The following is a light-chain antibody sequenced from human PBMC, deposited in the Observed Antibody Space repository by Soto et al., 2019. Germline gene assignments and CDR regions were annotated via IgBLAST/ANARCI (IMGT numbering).Light chain of an antibody. Sequence: QSALTQPASVSGSPGQSITISSTGTSSDVGAYNYVSWFQQHPGKAPKLMIYEVSNRPSGVSNRFSGSKSGNTASLTISGLQAEDEADYYCNSYTSSYTYVFGTGTKLTVL. CDR2: EVS. V-gene: IGLV2-14*01. J-gene: IGLJ1*01. CDR3: NSYTSSYTYV. CDR1: SSDVGAYNY.